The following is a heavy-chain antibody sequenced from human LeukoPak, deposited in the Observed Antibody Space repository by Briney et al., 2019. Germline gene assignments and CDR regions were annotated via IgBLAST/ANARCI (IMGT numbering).Heavy chain of an antibody. D-gene: IGHD3-22*01. CDR2: IWYDGSNK. J-gene: IGHJ4*02. V-gene: IGHV3-33*01. CDR3: ARDSGYYGLFDY. Sequence: GGSLRLSCAASGFTFSSYGMHWVRQAPGKGLEWVAVIWYDGSNKYYADSVKGRFTISRDNAKNSLYLQMNSLRAEDTAIYYCARDSGYYGLFDYWGQGTLVTVSS. CDR1: GFTFSSYG.